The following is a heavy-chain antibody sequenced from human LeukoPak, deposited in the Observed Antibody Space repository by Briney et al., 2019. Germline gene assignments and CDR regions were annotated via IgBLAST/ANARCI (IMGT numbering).Heavy chain of an antibody. CDR3: ARDYEILTGQNWFDP. Sequence: ASVKVSCKASEYTFTVYYMHWVRHSPGQGLEWMVWINPNSGGTNYAQKFQGRVTMTRYTSISSVYMELSRLRSDDTAVYYCARDYEILTGQNWFDPWGQGTLVTVSS. CDR2: INPNSGGT. CDR1: EYTFTVYY. J-gene: IGHJ5*02. V-gene: IGHV1-2*02. D-gene: IGHD3-9*01.